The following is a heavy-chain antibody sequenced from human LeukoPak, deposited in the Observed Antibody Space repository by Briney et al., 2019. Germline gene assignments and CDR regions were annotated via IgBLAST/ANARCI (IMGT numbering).Heavy chain of an antibody. CDR2: ITDGGGGT. Sequence: GGSLRLSCEASGFTFSSYAMSWVRQAPGKGLEWVSAITDGGGGTHYADSVKGRFTISRDNSKNTLYLQMSSLRVEDTAVYYCAKVVGSDATGDYWGQGTLVTVSS. V-gene: IGHV3-23*01. J-gene: IGHJ4*02. CDR1: GFTFSSYA. CDR3: AKVVGSDATGDY. D-gene: IGHD2-15*01.